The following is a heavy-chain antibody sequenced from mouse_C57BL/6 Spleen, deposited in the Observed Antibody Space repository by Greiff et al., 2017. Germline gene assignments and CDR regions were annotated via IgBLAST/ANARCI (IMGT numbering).Heavy chain of an antibody. CDR3: ARRTAQASFAY. J-gene: IGHJ3*01. CDR1: GYSFTGYY. D-gene: IGHD3-2*02. CDR2: INPSTGGT. Sequence: VQLQQSGPELVKPGASVKISCTASGYSFTGYYLNWVQQSPEKSLEWIGEINPSTGGTTYTQKFKAKATLTVDKSSSTAYMQLKSLTSEDSAVYYCARRTAQASFAYWGQGTLVTVSA. V-gene: IGHV1-42*01.